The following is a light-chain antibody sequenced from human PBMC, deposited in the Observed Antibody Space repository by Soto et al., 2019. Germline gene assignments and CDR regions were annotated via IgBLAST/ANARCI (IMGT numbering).Light chain of an antibody. J-gene: IGKJ1*01. CDR2: GAS. V-gene: IGKV3-15*01. Sequence: EIVLTQSPGTLSLSPGERATLSCRASQSVISKLAWYQQKPGQAPRLLIYGASTRATGIPARFSGSGSGTEFTLIISRLESEDSAVYYCQQYNSWLWTFGQGTEVDI. CDR1: QSVISK. CDR3: QQYNSWLWT.